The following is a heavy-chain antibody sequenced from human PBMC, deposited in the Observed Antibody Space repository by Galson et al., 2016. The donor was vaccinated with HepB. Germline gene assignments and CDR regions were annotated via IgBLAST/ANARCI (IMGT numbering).Heavy chain of an antibody. CDR2: ITGSGGSA. Sequence: LRLSCAASGFTFSSHAMSWVRRAPGKGLEWVSAITGSGGSAYYADSVEGRFTFSRDNSKNTLYLQMNSLRAEDTAVYYCAKRSMSAVAGSFDFWGQGTLVTVSS. D-gene: IGHD6-19*01. V-gene: IGHV3-23*01. CDR3: AKRSMSAVAGSFDF. J-gene: IGHJ4*02. CDR1: GFTFSSHA.